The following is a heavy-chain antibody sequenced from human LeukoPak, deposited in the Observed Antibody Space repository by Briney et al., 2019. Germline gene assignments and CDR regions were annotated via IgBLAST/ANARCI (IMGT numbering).Heavy chain of an antibody. J-gene: IGHJ6*02. D-gene: IGHD5-18*01. Sequence: SVKVSCKASGGTFSSYAISWVRQAPGQGLEWMGGIIPIFGTANYAQKFQGRVTITADESTSTAYRELSSLRSEDTAVYYCARDLLGGGYSYGPTYYGMDVWGQGTTVTVSS. CDR3: ARDLLGGGYSYGPTYYGMDV. V-gene: IGHV1-69*13. CDR1: GGTFSSYA. CDR2: IIPIFGTA.